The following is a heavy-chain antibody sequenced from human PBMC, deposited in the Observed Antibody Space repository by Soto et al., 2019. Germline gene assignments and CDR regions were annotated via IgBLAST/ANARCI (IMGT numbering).Heavy chain of an antibody. J-gene: IGHJ2*01. CDR2: ISATGGNI. CDR3: AKVAGGLGYFDL. Sequence: PGGSLRLSCVASGFTSSDYAMTWVRQAPGKGLEWVATISATGGNIEYTDSLKGRFTISRDNSKNTLYLQLNGLTSDDTAVHYCAKVAGGLGYFDLWGRGTLVTVSS. V-gene: IGHV3-23*01. D-gene: IGHD3-16*01. CDR1: GFTSSDYA.